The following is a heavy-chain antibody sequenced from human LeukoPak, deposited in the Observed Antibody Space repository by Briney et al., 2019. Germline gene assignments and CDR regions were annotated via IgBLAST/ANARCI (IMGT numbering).Heavy chain of an antibody. CDR3: ARATCSGGSCPGGFDY. J-gene: IGHJ4*02. D-gene: IGHD2-15*01. CDR1: GYTFPNFG. Sequence: ASVKVSCKASGYTFPNFGITWVRHAPGQGLEWMGWISPNSGNTKSAQKFQGRVTMTTDTSTSTAYMELRSLRSDDTAVYYCARATCSGGSCPGGFDYWGQGTLVTVSS. V-gene: IGHV1-18*01. CDR2: ISPNSGNT.